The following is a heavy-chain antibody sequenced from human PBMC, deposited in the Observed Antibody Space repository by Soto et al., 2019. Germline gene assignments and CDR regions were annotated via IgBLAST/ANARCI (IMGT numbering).Heavy chain of an antibody. Sequence: ASVKVSCKASGYTFTSYDINWVRQATGQGLEWMGWMNPNSGNTGYAQKFQGSVTMTRNTSKSTAYMELSSLRSEDADVSAFARSIRETGTDAFDIWGQGTLVTVSS. CDR1: GYTFTSYD. CDR2: MNPNSGNT. CDR3: ARSIRETGTDAFDI. J-gene: IGHJ3*02. V-gene: IGHV1-8*02. D-gene: IGHD1-1*01.